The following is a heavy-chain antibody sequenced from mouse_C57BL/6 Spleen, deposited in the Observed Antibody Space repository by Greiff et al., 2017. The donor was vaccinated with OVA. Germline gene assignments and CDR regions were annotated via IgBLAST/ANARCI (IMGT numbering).Heavy chain of an antibody. J-gene: IGHJ2*01. D-gene: IGHD2-1*01. V-gene: IGHV1-20*01. CDR2: INPYNGDT. Sequence: EVQLQQSGPELVKPGDSVKISCKASGYSFTGYFMNWVMQSHGKSLEWIGRINPYNGDTFYNQKFNGKATLIVDKSYSKAHMELRSLTSEDSAVYYCAARGYGNFDYWGQGTTLTVSS. CDR3: AARGYGNFDY. CDR1: GYSFTGYF.